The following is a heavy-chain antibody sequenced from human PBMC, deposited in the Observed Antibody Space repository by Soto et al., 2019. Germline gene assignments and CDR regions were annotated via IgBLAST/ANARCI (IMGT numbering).Heavy chain of an antibody. J-gene: IGHJ6*02. CDR1: GGSINSGGYY. CDR2: NYYSGIT. Sequence: QVQLQESGPGLVKPSQTLSLTCTVSGGSINSGGYYWTWIRQHPGKGLEWIGYNYYSGITYYNPSLKSRVTISLDTSKNQFSLKLSSATAADTAVYYCARGSSIAGLYYGMDVWGQGTTVTVSS. D-gene: IGHD6-6*01. V-gene: IGHV4-31*03. CDR3: ARGSSIAGLYYGMDV.